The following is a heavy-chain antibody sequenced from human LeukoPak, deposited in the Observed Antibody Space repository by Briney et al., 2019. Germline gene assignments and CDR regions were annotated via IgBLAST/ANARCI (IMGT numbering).Heavy chain of an antibody. CDR2: IYHSGGT. V-gene: IGHV4-30-2*01. J-gene: IGHJ4*02. CDR3: ARARKNWGIDY. Sequence: SETLSLTCTVSGGSIISGGYYWSWIRQPPGRGLEWIGYIYHSGGTTYTPSLKSRATISVDRSKNQFSLKLSSVTAADTAVYYCARARKNWGIDYWGQGTLVTVSS. CDR1: GGSIISGGYY. D-gene: IGHD7-27*01.